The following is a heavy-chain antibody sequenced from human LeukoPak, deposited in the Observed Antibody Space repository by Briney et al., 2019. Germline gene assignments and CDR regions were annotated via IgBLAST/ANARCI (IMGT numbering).Heavy chain of an antibody. J-gene: IGHJ5*02. D-gene: IGHD5-24*01. CDR2: IYHSGST. Sequence: SETLSLTCAVSGGSISSGGYSWSWIRQPPGKGLEWIGYIYHSGSTYYNPSLKSRVTISEDRSKNQFSLRLSSVTAADTAVYYGARGKVATIDWFDPWGQGTLVTVSS. V-gene: IGHV4-30-2*01. CDR3: ARGKVATIDWFDP. CDR1: GGSISSGGYS.